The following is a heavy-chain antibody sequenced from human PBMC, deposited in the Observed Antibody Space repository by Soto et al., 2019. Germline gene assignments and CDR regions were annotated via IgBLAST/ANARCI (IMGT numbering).Heavy chain of an antibody. CDR1: GYTFTSYA. Sequence: QVQLVQSGAEVKKPGASVKVSCKASGYTFTSYAMHWVRQAPGQRLEWMGWINAGNGNTKYSQKFQGRVTITRDTSASKAYMELSSLRSEDTAVYYCARDCSSTSCYECMDVWGKGTTVTVSS. CDR2: INAGNGNT. CDR3: ARDCSSTSCYECMDV. V-gene: IGHV1-3*01. D-gene: IGHD2-2*01. J-gene: IGHJ6*04.